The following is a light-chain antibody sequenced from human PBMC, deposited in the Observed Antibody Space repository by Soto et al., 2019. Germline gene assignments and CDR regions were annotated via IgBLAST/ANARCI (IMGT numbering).Light chain of an antibody. Sequence: QSALTQPHSVSGSPGQSVTISCTGTSSDVGGYNYVSWYQHHPGKAPKLMIYQVGERPSGVPDRFSGSKSRNTASLTISGLQAEDEADYYCCSNAGVYTVFGGGTKLTVL. CDR1: SSDVGGYNY. V-gene: IGLV2-11*01. CDR2: QVG. CDR3: CSNAGVYTV. J-gene: IGLJ2*01.